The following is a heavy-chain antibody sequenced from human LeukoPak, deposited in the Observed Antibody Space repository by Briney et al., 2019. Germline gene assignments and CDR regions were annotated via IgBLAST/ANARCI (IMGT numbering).Heavy chain of an antibody. CDR1: GFTFSSYG. Sequence: QAGGSLRLSCAASGFTFSSYGMHWVRQAPGKGLEWVAFIRYDGSNKYYADSVKGRFTISRDNSKNTLYLQMNSLRAEDTAAYYCAKDRGVYDFWSGYSDYWGQGTLVTVSS. CDR3: AKDRGVYDFWSGYSDY. J-gene: IGHJ4*02. D-gene: IGHD3-3*01. V-gene: IGHV3-30*02. CDR2: IRYDGSNK.